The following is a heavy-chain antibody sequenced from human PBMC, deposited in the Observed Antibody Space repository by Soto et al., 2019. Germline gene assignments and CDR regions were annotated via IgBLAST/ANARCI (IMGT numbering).Heavy chain of an antibody. V-gene: IGHV3-23*01. Sequence: GGSLRFSCAASGGTFTSYAMTWLRQVPGEGLQWVSSISKSGDSTYYADSVKGRFTTSRHNSKNTLYLQMNSLRAEDTAIYYCAKGSFGFDYWGQGTLVTVSS. CDR3: AKGSFGFDY. J-gene: IGHJ4*02. CDR1: GGTFTSYA. CDR2: ISKSGDST. D-gene: IGHD3-10*01.